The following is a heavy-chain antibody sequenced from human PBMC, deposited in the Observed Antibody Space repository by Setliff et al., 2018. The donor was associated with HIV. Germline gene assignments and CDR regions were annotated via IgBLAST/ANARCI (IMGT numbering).Heavy chain of an antibody. CDR2: IKSKTDGGTA. CDR1: GFTFSNAW. CDR3: TRGGGSNQYYFDY. J-gene: IGHJ4*02. Sequence: GGSLRLSCAASGFTFSNAWMSWVRQAPGKGLEWVGRIKSKTDGGTADYAAPVKGRFTISRDDSKSTVYLQMNSLKTEDTAVYYCTRGGGSNQYYFDYWGQGVPVTVSS. D-gene: IGHD6-13*01. V-gene: IGHV3-15*01.